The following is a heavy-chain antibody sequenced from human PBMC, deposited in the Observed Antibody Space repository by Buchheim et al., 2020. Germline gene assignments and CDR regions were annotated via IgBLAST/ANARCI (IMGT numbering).Heavy chain of an antibody. CDR3: ARDGVRDNSGYPDY. D-gene: IGHD3-22*01. CDR2: IDPSGGTT. V-gene: IGHV1-46*01. Sequence: QVQVVQSGAEVRKPGASVKVSCKASGYTFTNYYIHWVRQAPGQGLEWMGMIDPSGGTTRYAQQLQGRVTMTRDTSTSTGSMELSSLRSEDTAVYYCARDGVRDNSGYPDYWGQGTL. J-gene: IGHJ4*02. CDR1: GYTFTNYY.